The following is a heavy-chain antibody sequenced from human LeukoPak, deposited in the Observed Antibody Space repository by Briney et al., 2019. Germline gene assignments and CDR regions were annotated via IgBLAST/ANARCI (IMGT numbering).Heavy chain of an antibody. CDR3: ARAGAKGERPRKSRLFDY. D-gene: IGHD1-1*01. J-gene: IGHJ4*02. V-gene: IGHV4-34*01. CDR2: INHSGST. CDR1: GGSFSGYY. Sequence: SETLSLTCAVYGGSFSGYYWSWIRQPPGKGLEWIGEINHSGSTNYNPSLKSRVTISVDTSKNQFSLKLSSVTAADTAVYYCARAGAKGERPRKSRLFDYWGQGTLVTVSS.